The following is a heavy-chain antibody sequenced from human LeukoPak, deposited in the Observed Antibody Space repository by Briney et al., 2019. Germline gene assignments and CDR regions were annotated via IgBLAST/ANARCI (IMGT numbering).Heavy chain of an antibody. CDR1: GGSISSYY. D-gene: IGHD3-22*01. CDR2: IYYSGST. J-gene: IGHJ4*02. CDR3: ARGGWNKFDY. Sequence: PSETLCLTCTVSGGSISSYYWSWIRQPPGKGLEWIGYIYYSGSTNYNPSLKSRVTISVDTSKNQFSLNLSSVTAADTAVYYCARGGWNKFDYWGQGTLVTVSS. V-gene: IGHV4-59*01.